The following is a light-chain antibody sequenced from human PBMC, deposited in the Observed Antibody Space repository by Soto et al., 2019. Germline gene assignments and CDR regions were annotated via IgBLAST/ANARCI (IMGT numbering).Light chain of an antibody. CDR1: SGDVGGYNY. CDR2: DVS. CDR3: CSYTTSNTRQIV. V-gene: IGLV2-14*03. J-gene: IGLJ1*01. Sequence: QPASVSGSPGQSITISCTGTSGDVGGYNYVSWYQQHPGKAPKFMIYDVSSRPSGVSNRFSGSKSGNTASLTISGLQAEDEADYYCCSYTTSNTRQIVFGTGTKVTVL.